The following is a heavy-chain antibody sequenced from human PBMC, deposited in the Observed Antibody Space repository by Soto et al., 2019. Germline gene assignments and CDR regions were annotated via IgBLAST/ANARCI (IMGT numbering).Heavy chain of an antibody. CDR2: ISSSGSNI. CDR1: GFTFSNYE. J-gene: IGHJ4*03. Sequence: EVQLVESGGGLVQPGGSLRLSCAASGFTFSNYEMNWVRQAPGKGLEWVSYISSSGSNIYYADSVKGRFTVSRDNAKNSLNLQMNSLRDEDTAVYYCARDELGGYFDYWAKGTLVTVSS. CDR3: ARDELGGYFDY. D-gene: IGHD6-6*01. V-gene: IGHV3-48*03.